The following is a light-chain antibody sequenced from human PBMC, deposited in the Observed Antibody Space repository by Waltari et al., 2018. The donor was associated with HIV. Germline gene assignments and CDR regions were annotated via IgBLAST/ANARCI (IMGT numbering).Light chain of an antibody. Sequence: SYELTQPPSVSVSPGQTAKITCSGAALPSQYAHWFQHKPGQGPLLVIYKDSQRPSGIPERLSGSLSGTTVILTISRVQAEDEADYYWESADNSGTYWVFGGGTKLTVL. CDR2: KDS. J-gene: IGLJ3*02. CDR3: ESADNSGTYWV. CDR1: ALPSQY. V-gene: IGLV3-25*03.